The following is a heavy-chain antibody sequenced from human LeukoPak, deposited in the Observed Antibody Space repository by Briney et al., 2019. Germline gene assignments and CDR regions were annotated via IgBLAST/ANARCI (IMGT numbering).Heavy chain of an antibody. CDR1: GFTFSTYE. Sequence: GGSLRLSCAVSGFTFSTYEMNWVRQAPGKGLEWVSYISSSGTTIYYADSVKGRFTISRDNAKNSLSLQMNSLSAEDTAVYYCARPKNGYDYWGQGTLVTVSS. CDR2: ISSSGTTI. J-gene: IGHJ4*02. CDR3: ARPKNGYDY. D-gene: IGHD5-24*01. V-gene: IGHV3-48*03.